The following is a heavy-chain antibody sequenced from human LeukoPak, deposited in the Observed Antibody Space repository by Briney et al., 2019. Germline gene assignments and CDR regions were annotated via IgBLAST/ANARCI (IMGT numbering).Heavy chain of an antibody. CDR3: ARGVNAYEGCYFDY. Sequence: PSETLSLTCTVSGGYMNSYYWSWIRQPPGKGLEWIGYIYYSGSTYYNPSLKSRVTISVDTSKNQFSLKLSSVTAADTAVYYCARGVNAYEGCYFDYWGQGTLVTVSS. CDR2: IYYSGST. J-gene: IGHJ4*02. CDR1: GGYMNSYY. V-gene: IGHV4-30-4*01. D-gene: IGHD5-12*01.